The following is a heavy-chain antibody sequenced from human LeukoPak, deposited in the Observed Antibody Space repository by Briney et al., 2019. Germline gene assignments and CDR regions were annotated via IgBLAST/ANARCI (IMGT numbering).Heavy chain of an antibody. Sequence: PSETLSLTCAVYGGSFSGYYRSWIRQPPGKGLEWIGEINDSGTTNYNPSLKSRVTISEDTFRNQFSLKLSSVTAADMAVYYCARSGRYQIYWGRGTLVTVSS. D-gene: IGHD3-10*01. CDR3: ARSGRYQIY. CDR1: GGSFSGYY. J-gene: IGHJ4*02. V-gene: IGHV4-34*01. CDR2: INDSGTT.